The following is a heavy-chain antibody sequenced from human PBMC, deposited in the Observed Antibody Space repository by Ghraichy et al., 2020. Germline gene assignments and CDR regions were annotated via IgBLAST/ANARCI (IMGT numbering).Heavy chain of an antibody. V-gene: IGHV3-64D*06. CDR2: ISSNGGST. D-gene: IGHD6-19*01. CDR3: VKVGRRQQWLVPIGGMDV. J-gene: IGHJ6*02. Sequence: GESLNISCSASGFTFSSYAMHWVRQAPGKGLEYVSAISSNGGSTYYADSVKGRFTISRDNSKNTLYLQMSSLRAEDTAVYYCVKVGRRQQWLVPIGGMDVWGQGTTVTVSS. CDR1: GFTFSSYA.